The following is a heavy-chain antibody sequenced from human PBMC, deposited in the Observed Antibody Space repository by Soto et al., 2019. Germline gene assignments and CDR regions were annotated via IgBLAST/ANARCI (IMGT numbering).Heavy chain of an antibody. J-gene: IGHJ4*02. CDR1: GFTFSSYW. Sequence: GGSLRLSCAASGFTFSSYWMHWVRQAPGKGLVWVSRINSDGSTTNYADSVKGRFTISRDIAKNTVHLQMSSLRAEDTAVYYCARALIGDLDYWGQGTLVTVSS. CDR2: INSDGSTT. D-gene: IGHD4-17*01. CDR3: ARALIGDLDY. V-gene: IGHV3-74*01.